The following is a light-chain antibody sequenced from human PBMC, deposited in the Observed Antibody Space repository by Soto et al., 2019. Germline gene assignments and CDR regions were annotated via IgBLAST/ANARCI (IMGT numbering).Light chain of an antibody. J-gene: IGKJ4*01. Sequence: DLQMTQSPSSLSASVGDRVTITCQASQDIKNYLSWYQQKPGKAPKLLIYDASYLETGVPSRFIGSGSGTDFTFTISSLQPEDIARYFCQQYDDLPLTFGGGTKVEIK. V-gene: IGKV1-33*01. CDR3: QQYDDLPLT. CDR1: QDIKNY. CDR2: DAS.